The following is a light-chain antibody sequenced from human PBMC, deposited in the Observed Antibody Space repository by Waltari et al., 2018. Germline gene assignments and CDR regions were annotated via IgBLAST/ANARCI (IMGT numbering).Light chain of an antibody. CDR2: GNN. Sequence: QSVLTQPPSVSGAPGQRITISCTGTNSNIGAGYDVHWYLQLPGTAPKLLILGNNNRPSGVPDRFSASKSDTSASLAITGLQAEDEADYYCQSYDSSLSGVIFGGGTKLTVL. V-gene: IGLV1-40*01. CDR3: QSYDSSLSGVI. J-gene: IGLJ2*01. CDR1: NSNIGAGYD.